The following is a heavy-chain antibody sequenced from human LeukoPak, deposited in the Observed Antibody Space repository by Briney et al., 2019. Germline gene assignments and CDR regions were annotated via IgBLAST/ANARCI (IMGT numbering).Heavy chain of an antibody. CDR1: GYTFTGYY. CDR2: IGPTSGGT. Sequence: ASVKVSCKASGYTFTGYYIHWVRQAPGQGLEWMGWIGPTSGGTNYAQKFQGRVTMTRDTSISTAYMELSRLKSDDTAVYYCARVGNYYDSSGYLDYWGQGTLVTVSS. V-gene: IGHV1-2*02. J-gene: IGHJ4*02. CDR3: ARVGNYYDSSGYLDY. D-gene: IGHD3-22*01.